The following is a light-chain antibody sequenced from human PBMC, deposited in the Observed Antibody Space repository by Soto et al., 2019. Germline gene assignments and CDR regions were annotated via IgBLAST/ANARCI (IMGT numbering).Light chain of an antibody. Sequence: QSVLTQPASVSESPGQSITISCTGTSSDIGAYNYVSWYQQHPAKAPKLIIYDVSNRPSGISNRFSGSKSGNTASLTISGLQIEDEADYYCSSYTSTATLDVFGTGTKLTVL. V-gene: IGLV2-14*01. J-gene: IGLJ1*01. CDR3: SSYTSTATLDV. CDR1: SSDIGAYNY. CDR2: DVS.